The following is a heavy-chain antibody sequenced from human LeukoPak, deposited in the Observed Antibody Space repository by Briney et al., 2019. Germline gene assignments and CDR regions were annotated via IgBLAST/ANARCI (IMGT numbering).Heavy chain of an antibody. CDR1: GFTFSTYT. V-gene: IGHV3-48*04. CDR2: ISSGGLTI. D-gene: IGHD4/OR15-4a*01. CDR3: ARHFDYGDYIDF. J-gene: IGHJ4*02. Sequence: PGGSLRLSCVASGFTFSTYTFNWVRQAPGKGLEWLSYISSGGLTIFYADSVKGRFTISRDNTKNAIYLDMTNLRAEDTAVYYCARHFDYGDYIDFWGQGTLVAVSS.